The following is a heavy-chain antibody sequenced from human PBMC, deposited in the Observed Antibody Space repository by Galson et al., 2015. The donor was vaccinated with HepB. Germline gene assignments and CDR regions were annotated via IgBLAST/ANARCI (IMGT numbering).Heavy chain of an antibody. J-gene: IGHJ5*02. Sequence: SLRLSCAASGFTFSSYSMNWVRQVPGKGLEWVSSTTSTSNLIYYADSVKGRFTISRDNAKNSLYLQMNSLRDEDTAVYYCARDLYCSRANCRPFDLWGQGTLVTVSA. V-gene: IGHV3-21*01. CDR1: GFTFSSYS. CDR3: ARDLYCSRANCRPFDL. CDR2: TTSTSNLI. D-gene: IGHD2-2*01.